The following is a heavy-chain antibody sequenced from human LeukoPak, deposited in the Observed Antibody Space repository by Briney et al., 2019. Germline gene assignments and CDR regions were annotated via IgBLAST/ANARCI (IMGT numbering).Heavy chain of an antibody. J-gene: IGHJ4*02. CDR3: ASEKNYRGSFDY. V-gene: IGHV3-53*01. Sequence: GSLPVSFAASGFTVSSNYMSWVRQAPGKGLEWVSVIYRGGSTYYADSVKGRFTISRDNSKNTLYLQMNSLRAEDTAVYYCASEKNYRGSFDYWAEGPGLTLSS. CDR2: IYRGGST. CDR1: GFTVSSNY. D-gene: IGHD4-23*01.